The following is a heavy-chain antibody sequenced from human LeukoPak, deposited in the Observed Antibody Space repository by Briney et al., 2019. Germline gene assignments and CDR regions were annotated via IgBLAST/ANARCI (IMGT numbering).Heavy chain of an antibody. D-gene: IGHD1-26*01. CDR2: INHNSGGT. CDR1: VYGCTGYC. V-gene: IGHV1-2*02. CDR3: ARSLPMGATLDY. Sequence: ASVKVSCKSSVYGCTGYCMHCLRQGPGQPPEWVVWINHNSGGTSHPQTFQGRVTMTRDTSISTAYLELSRLRSHDTAVYYCARSLPMGATLDYWRQATLVTVRS. J-gene: IGHJ4*02.